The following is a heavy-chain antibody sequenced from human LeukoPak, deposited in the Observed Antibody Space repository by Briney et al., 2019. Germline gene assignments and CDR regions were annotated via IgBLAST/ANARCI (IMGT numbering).Heavy chain of an antibody. CDR2: ISAYNGNT. J-gene: IGHJ6*03. CDR1: GYTFTSYG. CDR3: ARERDTVVVPAAIGYYYYMDV. V-gene: IGHV1-18*01. Sequence: ASVKVSCKASGYTFTSYGISWVRQAPGQGLEWMGWISAYNGNTNYAQKLQGRVTMTTDTSTSTAYMELRSLRSDDTAVYYCARERDTVVVPAAIGYYYYMDVWGKGTTVTVSS. D-gene: IGHD2-2*02.